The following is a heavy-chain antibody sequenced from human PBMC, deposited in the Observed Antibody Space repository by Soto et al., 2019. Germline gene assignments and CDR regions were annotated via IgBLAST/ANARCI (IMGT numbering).Heavy chain of an antibody. CDR1: GFTFSSYS. Sequence: EVQLVESGGGLVKPGGSLRLSCAASGFTFSSYSMNWVRQAPGKGLEWVSSISSSSRYIYYADSVKGRFTISRDNAKNSLYRQMNSLRAEDTAVYYCARDPSIAVAGTGVFCYWGQGTLVTVSS. D-gene: IGHD6-19*01. CDR3: ARDPSIAVAGTGVFCY. CDR2: ISSSSRYI. J-gene: IGHJ4*02. V-gene: IGHV3-21*01.